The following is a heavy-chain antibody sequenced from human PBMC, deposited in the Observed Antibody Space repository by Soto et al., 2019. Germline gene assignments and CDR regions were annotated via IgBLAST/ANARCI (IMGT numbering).Heavy chain of an antibody. J-gene: IGHJ3*02. CDR2: ISGSGGST. Sequence: PGGALRLSCAASGFTFSSYAMSWVRQAPGKGLGWVSAISGSGGSTYYADSVKGRFTISRDNSKNTLYLQVKSLRAEDTAVYYCAKGLVVVKNAFDIWGQGTMVTVSS. CDR1: GFTFSSYA. D-gene: IGHD3-22*01. V-gene: IGHV3-23*01. CDR3: AKGLVVVKNAFDI.